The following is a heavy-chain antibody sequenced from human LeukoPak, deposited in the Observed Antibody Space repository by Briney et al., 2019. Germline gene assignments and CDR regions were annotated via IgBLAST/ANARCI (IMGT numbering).Heavy chain of an antibody. Sequence: GGSLRLSCAASGFTFSSYGMHWVRQAPGKGLEWVAVIWYDGSNKYYADSVKGRFTISRDNSKNTLYLQMNSLRAEDTAVYYCARGQGQYCSSTSCYRSWFDPWGQGTLVTVSS. V-gene: IGHV3-33*01. CDR1: GFTFSSYG. D-gene: IGHD2-2*01. CDR2: IWYDGSNK. J-gene: IGHJ5*02. CDR3: ARGQGQYCSSTSCYRSWFDP.